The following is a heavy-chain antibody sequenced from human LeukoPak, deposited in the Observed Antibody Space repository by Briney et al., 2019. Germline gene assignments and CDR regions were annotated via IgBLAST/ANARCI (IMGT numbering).Heavy chain of an antibody. V-gene: IGHV1-2*02. CDR3: ARGPDIVVVVAATPIWFDP. CDR2: INPNSGGT. J-gene: IGHJ5*02. D-gene: IGHD2-15*01. Sequence: GASVKVSCKASGYTFTGYYMHWVRQAPGQGLEWMGWINPNSGGTNYAQKLQGRVTMTTDTSTSTAYMELRSLRSDDTAVYYCARGPDIVVVVAATPIWFDPWGQGTLVTVSS. CDR1: GYTFTGYY.